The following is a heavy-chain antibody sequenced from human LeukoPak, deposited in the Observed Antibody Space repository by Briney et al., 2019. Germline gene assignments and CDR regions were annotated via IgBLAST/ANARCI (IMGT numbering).Heavy chain of an antibody. CDR2: ISGSGGST. V-gene: IGHV3-23*01. CDR1: GFTFSPYT. J-gene: IGHJ4*02. CDR3: AKGDYGDYPFDY. D-gene: IGHD4-17*01. Sequence: GGSLRLSCAASGFTFSPYTMNWVRQAPGKGLEWVSAISGSGGSTYYADSVKGRFTISRDNSKNTLYLQMNSLRAEDTAVYYCAKGDYGDYPFDYWGQGTLVTVSS.